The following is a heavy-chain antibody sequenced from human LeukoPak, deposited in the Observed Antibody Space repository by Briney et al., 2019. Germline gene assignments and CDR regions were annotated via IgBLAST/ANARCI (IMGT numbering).Heavy chain of an antibody. CDR1: GYTFTNYG. Sequence: ASVKVSCKASGYTFTNYGVSWVRQAPGQGLEWMGWISAYNGNTNYAQKFQGRVTMTTDTSTSTAYMALRSLRSDDTAVYYCARGGRTGYNTDLFDRWGQGTLVTVSS. CDR2: ISAYNGNT. D-gene: IGHD5-24*01. V-gene: IGHV1-18*01. CDR3: ARGGRTGYNTDLFDR. J-gene: IGHJ4*02.